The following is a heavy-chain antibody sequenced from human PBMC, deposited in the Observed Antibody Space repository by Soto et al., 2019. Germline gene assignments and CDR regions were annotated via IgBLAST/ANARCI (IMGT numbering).Heavy chain of an antibody. CDR1: GGSISSGLNY. D-gene: IGHD3-22*01. J-gene: IGHJ4*02. CDR2: IYYLGST. V-gene: IGHV4-31*03. Sequence: QVQLQESGPGLVKPSETLSLTCTVSGGSISSGLNYWSWVRQHPVKGLEFIGYIYYLGSTYYNPSLKSRVTISLDTSKNQFALRLSSVTAADTAVYYCVRVVDKGGYPFGSWGQGIQVTVYS. CDR3: VRVVDKGGYPFGS.